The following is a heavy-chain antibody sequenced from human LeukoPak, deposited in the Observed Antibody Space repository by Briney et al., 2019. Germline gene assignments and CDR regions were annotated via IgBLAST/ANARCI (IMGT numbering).Heavy chain of an antibody. J-gene: IGHJ4*02. Sequence: SETLSLTCTVSGGSISSGSYYWSWIRQPAGKGLEWIGRIYTSGSTNYNPSLKSRVTISVDTSKNQFSLKLSSVTAADTAVYYCARYGARHSIWGQGTLVTVSS. CDR1: GGSISSGSYY. CDR3: ARYGARHSI. CDR2: IYTSGST. V-gene: IGHV4-61*02. D-gene: IGHD4-17*01.